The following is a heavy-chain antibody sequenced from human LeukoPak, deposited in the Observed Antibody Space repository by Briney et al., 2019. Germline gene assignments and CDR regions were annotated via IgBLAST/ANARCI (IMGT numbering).Heavy chain of an antibody. J-gene: IGHJ2*01. CDR1: GGSISSGGYY. Sequence: SETLSLTRTVSGGSISSGGYYWSWIRQHPGKGLEWIGYIYYSGSTYYNPSLKSRVTISVDTSKNQFSLKLSSVTAADTAVYYCARVVFSYDSSGHYYVSPYWYFDLWGRGTLVTVPS. V-gene: IGHV4-31*03. CDR2: IYYSGST. CDR3: ARVVFSYDSSGHYYVSPYWYFDL. D-gene: IGHD3-22*01.